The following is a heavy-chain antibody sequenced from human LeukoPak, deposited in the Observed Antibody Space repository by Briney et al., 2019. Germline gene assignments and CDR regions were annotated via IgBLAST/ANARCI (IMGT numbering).Heavy chain of an antibody. Sequence: GGSLRLSCAASGFTFSGSAMHWVRQASGKGLEWVGRVRSKANSYATAYAALVKGRLTVSRDDSKNTAYLQMNSLKTEDTAVYYCTRTYSGTYYDYWGQGTLVTVSS. V-gene: IGHV3-73*01. D-gene: IGHD1-26*01. J-gene: IGHJ4*02. CDR2: VRSKANSYAT. CDR1: GFTFSGSA. CDR3: TRTYSGTYYDY.